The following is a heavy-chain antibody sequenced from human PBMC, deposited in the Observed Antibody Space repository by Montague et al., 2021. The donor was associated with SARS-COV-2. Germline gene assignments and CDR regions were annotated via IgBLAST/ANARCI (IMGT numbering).Heavy chain of an antibody. Sequence: YSGSTNYNPSLKSRFTISVDPSNNHFSLKLSTVTAADTAVYSCARTYYDILTGYYNRGAFDIWGQGTMVTGSS. CDR2: YSGST. J-gene: IGHJ3*02. CDR3: ARTYYDILTGYYNRGAFDI. V-gene: IGHV4-59*08. D-gene: IGHD3-9*01.